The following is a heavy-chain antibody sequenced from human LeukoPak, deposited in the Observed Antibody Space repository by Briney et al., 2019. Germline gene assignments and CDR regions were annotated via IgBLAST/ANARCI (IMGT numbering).Heavy chain of an antibody. CDR3: ARGDYDYVWGSYRSLDY. CDR2: ISISSSII. V-gene: IGHV3-48*01. Sequence: GGSLRLSCAASGFTFSSYSMNWVRQAPGKGLEWVSYISISSSIIYYPDSVKGRFTISRDNSKNTLYLQMNSLRAEDTAVYYCARGDYDYVWGSYRSLDYWGQGTLVTVSS. D-gene: IGHD3-16*02. CDR1: GFTFSSYS. J-gene: IGHJ4*02.